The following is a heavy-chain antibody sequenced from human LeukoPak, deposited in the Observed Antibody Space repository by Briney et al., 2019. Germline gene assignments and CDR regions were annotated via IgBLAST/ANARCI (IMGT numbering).Heavy chain of an antibody. CDR2: IYSGGST. V-gene: IGHV3-53*01. J-gene: IGHJ4*02. CDR1: GFSVSSNY. D-gene: IGHD3-16*01. Sequence: SGGSLRLSCAASGFSVSSNYMSWVRQAPGKGLGWVSIIYSGGSTNYADSVKGRFTISRDNSKNTLYLQMNSLRAEDTAVYYCATAEGENWGQGTLVTVSS. CDR3: ATAEGEN.